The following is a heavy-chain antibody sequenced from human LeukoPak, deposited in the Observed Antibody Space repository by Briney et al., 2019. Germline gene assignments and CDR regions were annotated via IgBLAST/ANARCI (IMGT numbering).Heavy chain of an antibody. CDR3: ARDRRYDYVWGSYRYSDY. CDR2: IKQDGSEK. CDR1: GFTFSSYW. D-gene: IGHD3-16*02. V-gene: IGHV3-7*01. J-gene: IGHJ4*02. Sequence: GGSLRLSCAASGFTFSSYWMSWVRQAPGKGLEWVANIKQDGSEKYYVDSVKGRFTISRDNAKNSLYLQMNSLRAEDTAVYYCARDRRYDYVWGSYRYSDYWGQGTLVTVSS.